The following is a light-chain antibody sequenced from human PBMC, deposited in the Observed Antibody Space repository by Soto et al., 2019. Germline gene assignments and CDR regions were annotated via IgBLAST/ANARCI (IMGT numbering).Light chain of an antibody. V-gene: IGKV3-20*01. CDR1: QSVSSSY. CDR2: GAS. J-gene: IGKJ2*01. Sequence: EIVLTQSPGTLSLYPGERATLSCRARQSVSSSYLAWYQQKPGQAPRLLIYGASSRATCIPDRFSGSGSGTGFTLTISRLEPEDFAVYYCQQYSSSPTYTFVQRTKLPIK. CDR3: QQYSSSPTYT.